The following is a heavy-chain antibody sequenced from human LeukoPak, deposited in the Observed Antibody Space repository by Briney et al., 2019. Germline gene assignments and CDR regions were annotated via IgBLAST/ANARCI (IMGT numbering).Heavy chain of an antibody. V-gene: IGHV1-69*01. D-gene: IGHD1-26*01. J-gene: IGHJ3*02. CDR1: VGSFSSYA. Sequence: ASVKVSCKTSVGSFSSYASSWVRQAPGQGLEWMGGIIPIFGTANYAQKFQGRVTITADESTSTAYMELSSLRSEDTAVYYCARDPIVGANSPIDAFDIWGQGTMVTVSS. CDR2: IIPIFGTA. CDR3: ARDPIVGANSPIDAFDI.